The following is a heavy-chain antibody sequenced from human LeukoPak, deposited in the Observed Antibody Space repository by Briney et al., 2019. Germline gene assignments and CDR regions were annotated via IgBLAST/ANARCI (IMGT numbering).Heavy chain of an antibody. V-gene: IGHV4-30-4*01. J-gene: IGHJ4*02. Sequence: SETLSLTCTVSGGSISSGDYYWSWIRQPPGNGLEWIGYIYFSGSTYSNPSLKSRVTISVDTSKNQFSLKLSSVTAADTAVYYCARVGYYYGSGSYLFDYWGQGTLVTVSS. CDR2: IYFSGST. D-gene: IGHD3-10*01. CDR3: ARVGYYYGSGSYLFDY. CDR1: GGSISSGDYY.